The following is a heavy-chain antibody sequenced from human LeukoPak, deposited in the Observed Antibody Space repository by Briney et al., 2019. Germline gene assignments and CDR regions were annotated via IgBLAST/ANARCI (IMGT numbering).Heavy chain of an antibody. Sequence: PSETLSLTCAVYGGSFSGYYWTWIRQTPEKGLEWIGEMNPSGSTNYNPSLKSRVTISVDTSKNQFSLELSSVTAADTAVYYCARGRQDVTMIVVVMTAVSYYLDVWSKGTTVTVS. J-gene: IGHJ6*03. CDR3: ARGRQDVTMIVVVMTAVSYYLDV. CDR1: GGSFSGYY. CDR2: MNPSGST. D-gene: IGHD3-22*01. V-gene: IGHV4-34*01.